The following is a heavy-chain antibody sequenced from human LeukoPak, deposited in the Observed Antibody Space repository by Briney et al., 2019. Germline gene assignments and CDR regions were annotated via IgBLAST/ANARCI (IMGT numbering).Heavy chain of an antibody. CDR2: FSGSGGNT. CDR3: AKVIYDNSGYAFDM. D-gene: IGHD3-22*01. V-gene: IGHV3-23*01. Sequence: PGGSLRLSCAASGFTFSSYAMSWVRQAPGKGLEWVSTFSGSGGNTNYADSVKGRFTIFGDNSKNTLYVQMSSLRAEDTAVYYCAKVIYDNSGYAFDMWGQGTMVTVSS. J-gene: IGHJ3*02. CDR1: GFTFSSYA.